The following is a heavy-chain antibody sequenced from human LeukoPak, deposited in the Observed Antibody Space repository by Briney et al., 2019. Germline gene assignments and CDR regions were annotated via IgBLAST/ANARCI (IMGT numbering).Heavy chain of an antibody. CDR2: MSYNGRNE. CDR1: GFDFSSYT. D-gene: IGHD6-19*01. Sequence: PGGSLRLSCVGSGFDFSSYTMNWVRQAPGKGLEWLTFMSYNGRNEFYADSVKGRFAVSRDNSKSALYLQMNSLRLEDTAVYYCTRDAVAYSSGYGAGKYFDDWGQGPLVTVSS. V-gene: IGHV3-30*09. CDR3: TRDAVAYSSGYGAGKYFDD. J-gene: IGHJ4*02.